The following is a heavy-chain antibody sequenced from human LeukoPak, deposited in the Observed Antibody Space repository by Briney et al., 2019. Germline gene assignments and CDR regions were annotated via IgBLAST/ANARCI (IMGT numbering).Heavy chain of an antibody. D-gene: IGHD2-15*01. Sequence: GGSLRLSCAASGLTFSSYAMSWVRQAPGKGLEGGSVIYSGGSTYYAVSVKGPFTISRDNSKNTLYLRMNSLRAEDTAVYYCARWGLPCSGCFDYWGQGTLVTVSS. J-gene: IGHJ4*02. CDR1: GLTFSSYA. CDR3: ARWGLPCSGCFDY. CDR2: IYSGGST. V-gene: IGHV3-53*01.